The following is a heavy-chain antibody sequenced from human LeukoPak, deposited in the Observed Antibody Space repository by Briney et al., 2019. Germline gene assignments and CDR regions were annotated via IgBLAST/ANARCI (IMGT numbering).Heavy chain of an antibody. V-gene: IGHV1-69*02. CDR2: IIPILGIA. D-gene: IGHD6-13*01. CDR1: GGTFSSYT. Sequence: GSSVKVSCKASGGTFSSYTISWVRQAPGQGLEWMGRIIPILGIANYAQKFQGRVTITADKSTSTAYMELSSLRSEDTAVYYCASGVGIAAAGPTNDYGGQETLVTVSS. CDR3: ASGVGIAAAGPTNDY. J-gene: IGHJ4*02.